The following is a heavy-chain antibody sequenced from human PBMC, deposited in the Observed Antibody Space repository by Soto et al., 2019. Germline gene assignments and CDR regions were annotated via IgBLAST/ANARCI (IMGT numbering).Heavy chain of an antibody. CDR3: ARDQPEYSSGWYPWFDP. CDR2: IYYSGST. V-gene: IGHV4-59*01. CDR1: GGSISSYY. J-gene: IGHJ5*02. Sequence: PSETLSLTCTVSGGSISSYYWSWIRQPPGKGLEWIGYIYYSGSTNYNPSLKSRVTISVDTSKNQFSLKLSSVTAADTAVYYCARDQPEYSSGWYPWFDPWGQGTLVTVSS. D-gene: IGHD6-19*01.